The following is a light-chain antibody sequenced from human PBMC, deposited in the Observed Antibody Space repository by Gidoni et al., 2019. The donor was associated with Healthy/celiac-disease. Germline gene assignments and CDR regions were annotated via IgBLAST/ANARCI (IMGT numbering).Light chain of an antibody. CDR1: QSVLYSSNNKNF. J-gene: IGKJ1*01. CDR2: WAS. Sequence: DIVMTQTTDSLAVSLGERATINCKSSQSVLYSSNNKNFLAWYRQKPGQPPKLLIYWASTRESGVPDRFSGSGSGTDFTLTISSLQAEDVALYYCQQYYSIPQTFGQGTKVEIK. CDR3: QQYYSIPQT. V-gene: IGKV4-1*01.